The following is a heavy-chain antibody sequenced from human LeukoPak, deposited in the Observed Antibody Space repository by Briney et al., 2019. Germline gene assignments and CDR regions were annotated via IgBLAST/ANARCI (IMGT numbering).Heavy chain of an antibody. D-gene: IGHD3-16*01. Sequence: GGSLRLSCAASGFTFSSYSMNWVRQAPGKGLEWVSYISRSSSTIYYADSVQGRFTISRDNAKNSLYLQMNSLRGEDTAVYYCAGDRWGSNYFDYWGQGTLVTVSS. CDR1: GFTFSSYS. V-gene: IGHV3-48*04. CDR3: AGDRWGSNYFDY. CDR2: ISRSSSTI. J-gene: IGHJ4*02.